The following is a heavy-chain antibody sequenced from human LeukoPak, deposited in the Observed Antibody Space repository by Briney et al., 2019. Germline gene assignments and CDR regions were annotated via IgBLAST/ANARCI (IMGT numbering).Heavy chain of an antibody. CDR2: IYYSGST. CDR1: GGSISSYY. V-gene: IGHV4-59*01. J-gene: IGHJ6*02. CDR3: ARESLWPGRYPMDV. D-gene: IGHD3-10*01. Sequence: PSETLSLTCTVSGGSISSYYWSWIRQPPGKGLEWIGYIYYSGSTNYNPSLKSRVTISVDTSKNQFSLKLSSVTAADTAVYYCARESLWPGRYPMDVWGQGTTVTVSS.